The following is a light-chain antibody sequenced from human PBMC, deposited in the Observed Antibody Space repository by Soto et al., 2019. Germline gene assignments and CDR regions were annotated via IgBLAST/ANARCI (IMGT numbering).Light chain of an antibody. J-gene: IGKJ2*01. Sequence: EIVLTQSPGTLSLSPGERATLSCRASPSVSSSYLAWYQQKPGQAPRLLIYGASSRATGIPDRFSGSGSGTDFTLTISRLEPEDLAVYYCHQYGSSPYTFGQGTKLEIK. CDR3: HQYGSSPYT. CDR2: GAS. V-gene: IGKV3-20*01. CDR1: PSVSSSY.